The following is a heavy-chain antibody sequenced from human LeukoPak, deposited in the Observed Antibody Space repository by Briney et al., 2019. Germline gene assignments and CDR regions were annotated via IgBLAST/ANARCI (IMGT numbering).Heavy chain of an antibody. V-gene: IGHV3-33*01. J-gene: IGHJ4*02. CDR1: GFTFSSYG. Sequence: GGSQRLSCAASGFTFSSYGMHWVRQAPGKGLEWVAVIWYDGSNKYYADSVKGRFTISRDNSKNTLYLQMDSLRAEDTAVYYCARDSGSTVTTFGYWGQGTLVTVSS. CDR3: ARDSGSTVTTFGY. D-gene: IGHD4-17*01. CDR2: IWYDGSNK.